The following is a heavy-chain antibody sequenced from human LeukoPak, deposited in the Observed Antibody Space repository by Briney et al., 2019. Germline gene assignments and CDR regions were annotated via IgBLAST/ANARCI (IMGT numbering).Heavy chain of an antibody. V-gene: IGHV3-49*04. D-gene: IGHD3-3*01. J-gene: IGHJ6*03. Sequence: GGSLRLSCTASGFTFGDDAMSWVRQAPGKGLEWVGFIRSKAYGGTTEYAASVKGRFTISRDDSKSIAYLQMNSLKTEDTAVYYCTRGVLLLEWFQGNYYMDVWGKGTTVTVSS. CDR2: IRSKAYGGTT. CDR3: TRGVLLLEWFQGNYYMDV. CDR1: GFTFGDDA.